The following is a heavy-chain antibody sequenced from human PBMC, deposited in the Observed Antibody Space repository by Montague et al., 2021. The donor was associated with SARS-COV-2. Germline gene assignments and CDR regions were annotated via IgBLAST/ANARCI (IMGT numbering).Heavy chain of an antibody. CDR1: GGPISGSSDY. CDR2: VYYSRSS. CDR3: VRDPAPSGSGTFYDY. D-gene: IGHD1-26*01. V-gene: IGHV4-61*01. J-gene: IGHJ4*02. Sequence: SETLSLTCTVTGGPISGSSDYWGWIRQPPGKGLEWIGYVYYSRSSSYNPSPRGRVSIAVDTSKNQFSLRLSTVTAADTAIYYCVRDPAPSGSGTFYDYWGQGTLVAVSS.